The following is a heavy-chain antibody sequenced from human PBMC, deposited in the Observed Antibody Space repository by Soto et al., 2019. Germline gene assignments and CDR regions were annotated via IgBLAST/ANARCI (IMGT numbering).Heavy chain of an antibody. CDR1: GFTFSDYY. D-gene: IGHD3-22*01. V-gene: IGHV3-11*01. CDR3: ARSGSGYSFDP. CDR2: IITGGSLK. Sequence: QVQLVESGGGLVKPGGSLRLSCAASGFTFSDYYMSWVRQTPGKGLEWVSYIITGGSLKYYADSVKGRFAISRDDAKKSLYLQMNSLRAEDTAVYYCARSGSGYSFDPWGQGTLVTVSS. J-gene: IGHJ5*02.